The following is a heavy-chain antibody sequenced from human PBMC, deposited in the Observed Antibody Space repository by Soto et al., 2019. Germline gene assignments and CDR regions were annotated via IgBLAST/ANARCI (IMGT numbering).Heavy chain of an antibody. CDR3: ARLRFLQETLDAFDI. CDR2: IYSGGRT. CDR1: GLTVSSNY. Sequence: EVQLVESGGGLVQPGGSLRLSCAASGLTVSSNYMSWVRQAPGKGLEWVSVIYSGGRTYYADSVKGRFTITRDNSKNTEYLQMNSLRAEDTAVYYCARLRFLQETLDAFDIWGQGTMVTVSS. V-gene: IGHV3-66*01. D-gene: IGHD4-4*01. J-gene: IGHJ3*02.